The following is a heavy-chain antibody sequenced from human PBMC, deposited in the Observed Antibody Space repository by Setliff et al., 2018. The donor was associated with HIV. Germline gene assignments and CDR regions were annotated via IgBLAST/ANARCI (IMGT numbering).Heavy chain of an antibody. CDR3: ATPGYDDDVFGYFRF. D-gene: IGHD5-12*01. Sequence: SETLSLTCTVSGGLISSSGSYWGWIRQPPGKGLEWIGNIYSTGRTYYKLSLESRVTISIDTSKNQLSLNVNSVTAADTATYYCATPGYDDDVFGYFRFWGRGTLVTSPQ. J-gene: IGHJ1*01. V-gene: IGHV4-39*01. CDR2: IYSTGRT. CDR1: GGLISSSGSY.